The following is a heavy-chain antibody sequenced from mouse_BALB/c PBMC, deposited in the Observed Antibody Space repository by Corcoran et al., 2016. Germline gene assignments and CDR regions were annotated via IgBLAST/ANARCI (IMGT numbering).Heavy chain of an antibody. V-gene: IGHV8-12*01. Sequence: QVTLKESGPGILQPSQTLSLTCSFSGFSLSTSGMGVSWIRQPSGKGLEWLPHIYWDDDKRYNPSLKSRLTISKDTSRNQVFLKITSVDTADTATYYCARREGYYGSSLYYAMDYWGQGTSVTVSS. CDR2: IYWDDDK. J-gene: IGHJ4*01. CDR3: ARREGYYGSSLYYAMDY. CDR1: GFSLSTSGMG. D-gene: IGHD1-1*01.